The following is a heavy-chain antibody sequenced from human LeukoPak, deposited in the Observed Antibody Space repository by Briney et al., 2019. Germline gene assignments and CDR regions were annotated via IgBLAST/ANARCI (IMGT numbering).Heavy chain of an antibody. CDR3: ARDPYSGSYGNEYYYYMDV. CDR2: ITSSSTYI. J-gene: IGHJ6*03. D-gene: IGHD1-26*01. CDR1: GFTFSSYE. Sequence: GGSLRLSCAASGFTFSSYEMNWVRQAPGKGLEWVSSITSSSTYIYYADSVKGRFTISRDNARNSLSLQMNSLRAEDTAVYYCARDPYSGSYGNEYYYYMDVWGKGTTVTISS. V-gene: IGHV3-21*01.